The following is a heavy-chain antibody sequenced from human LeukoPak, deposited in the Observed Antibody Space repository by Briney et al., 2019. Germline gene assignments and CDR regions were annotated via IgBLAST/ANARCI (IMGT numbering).Heavy chain of an antibody. CDR2: IKSDGSST. Sequence: GGSLRLSCTASGFTFSNFWMHWVRQAPGKGLVWVSRIKSDGSSTSYADSVRGRFTISRDNAKNTLYLQMNSLSAEDTAVYYCARDHDYGGNWFGPWGQGTLVTVST. CDR3: ARDHDYGGNWFGP. D-gene: IGHD4-23*01. J-gene: IGHJ5*02. V-gene: IGHV3-74*01. CDR1: GFTFSNFW.